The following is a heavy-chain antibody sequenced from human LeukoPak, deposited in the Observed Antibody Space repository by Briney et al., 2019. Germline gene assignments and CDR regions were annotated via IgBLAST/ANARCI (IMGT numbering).Heavy chain of an antibody. CDR2: ISAYNGNT. D-gene: IGHD5-12*01. CDR1: GYTFTSYG. V-gene: IGHV1-18*01. Sequence: ASVKVSCKASGYTFTSYGISWVRQAPRQGLEWMGWISAYNGNTNYAQKLQGRVTMTTDTSTSTAYMELRSLRSDDTAVYYCARDRRPSDIVATITVSPFDYWGQGSLVTVSS. J-gene: IGHJ4*02. CDR3: ARDRRPSDIVATITVSPFDY.